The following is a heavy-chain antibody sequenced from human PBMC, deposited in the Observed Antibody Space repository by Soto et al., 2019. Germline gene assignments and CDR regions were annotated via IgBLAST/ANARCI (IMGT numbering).Heavy chain of an antibody. CDR1: RFSFGTYA. Sequence: EVQLLESGGGLVQPGGSLRLSCTASRFSFGTYAMSWVRQAPGKGLEWVSGISAGGGNTYYADSVRGRFTISRDNSKNTVDLQISSLRAEDTALYYCAKHSEYQLLSWLDPWGLGTLVTVSS. CDR2: ISAGGGNT. V-gene: IGHV3-23*01. CDR3: AKHSEYQLLSWLDP. J-gene: IGHJ5*02. D-gene: IGHD2-2*01.